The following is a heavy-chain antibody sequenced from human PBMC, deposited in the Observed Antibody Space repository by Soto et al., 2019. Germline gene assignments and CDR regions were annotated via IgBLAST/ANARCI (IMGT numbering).Heavy chain of an antibody. Sequence: QVQLQESGPGLVKPSETLSLTCTVSGGSISSYYWSWIRQPPGKGLEWIGYIYYSGSPNYNPSLQSRVTISVDTSKNQFSLKLSSVTAADTAVYYCARAGKRGYCSGGSCYPPWAFDIWGQGTMVTVSS. CDR3: ARAGKRGYCSGGSCYPPWAFDI. J-gene: IGHJ3*02. CDR2: IYYSGSP. CDR1: GGSISSYY. D-gene: IGHD2-15*01. V-gene: IGHV4-59*01.